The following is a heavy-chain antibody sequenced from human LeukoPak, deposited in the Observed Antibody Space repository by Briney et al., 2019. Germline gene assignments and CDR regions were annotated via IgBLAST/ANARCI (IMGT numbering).Heavy chain of an antibody. J-gene: IGHJ4*02. D-gene: IGHD2-15*01. V-gene: IGHV4-39*07. CDR1: GGSISSSSYY. CDR2: IYYSGST. CDR3: ARCGGGSCYFDY. Sequence: PSETLSLTCTVSGGSISSSSYYWGWIRQPPGKGLEWIGSIYYSGSTYYNPSLKSRVTISVDTSKNQFSLKLSSVTAADTAVYYCARCGGGSCYFDYWGQGTLVTVSS.